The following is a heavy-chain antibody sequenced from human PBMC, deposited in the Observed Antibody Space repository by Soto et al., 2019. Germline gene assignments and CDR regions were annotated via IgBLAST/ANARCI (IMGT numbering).Heavy chain of an antibody. J-gene: IGHJ5*02. CDR1: GGSFSGYY. CDR2: INHSGST. D-gene: IGHD3-3*01. V-gene: IGHV4-34*01. Sequence: SETLSLTCAVYGGSFSGYYWSWIRQPPGKGLEWIGEINHSGSTNYNPSLKSRVTISVDTSKNQFSPKLSSVTAADKAVYYCETTIRFFALDPWGQGTLVTVSS. CDR3: ETTIRFFALDP.